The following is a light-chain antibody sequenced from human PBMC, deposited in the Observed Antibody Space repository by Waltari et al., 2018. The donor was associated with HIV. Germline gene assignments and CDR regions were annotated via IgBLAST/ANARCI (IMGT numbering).Light chain of an antibody. CDR1: NLESKY. CDR2: QDT. CDR3: QAWDSSTVI. V-gene: IGLV3-1*01. J-gene: IGLJ2*01. Sequence: SYELTQPHSVSVSPRRTTSITSPGHNLESKYVCWYQQKPGQPTLLFIYQDTKRPSGIPERFSGSSSGNTATLTISGTQAVDEGDYYCQAWDSSTVIFGRGTKLTVL.